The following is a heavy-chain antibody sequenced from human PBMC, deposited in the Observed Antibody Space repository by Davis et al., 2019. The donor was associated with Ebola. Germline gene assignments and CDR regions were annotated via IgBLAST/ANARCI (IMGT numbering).Heavy chain of an antibody. CDR3: ALTNIPVADPAHFDS. J-gene: IGHJ4*02. CDR2: INPADPDT. D-gene: IGHD6-19*01. CDR1: GYNFANHW. Sequence: GESLKISCRGSGYNFANHWLGWVRQMPGKGLEWMGIINPADPDTRYSPSFQGQVTISADRSTSTAYLQWSSLKASDTAMYYCALTNIPVADPAHFDSWGQGALVTVSS. V-gene: IGHV5-51*01.